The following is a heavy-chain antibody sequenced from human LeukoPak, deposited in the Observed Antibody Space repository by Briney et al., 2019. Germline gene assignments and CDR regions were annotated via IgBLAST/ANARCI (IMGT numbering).Heavy chain of an antibody. CDR1: GFPFSSYW. V-gene: IGHV3-7*04. CDR3: TRVGYIDEGIDY. J-gene: IGHJ4*02. CDR2: IKQDGSKK. D-gene: IGHD5-24*01. Sequence: GGSLRLSCVASGFPFSSYWMTWVRQAPGKGLEWVANIKQDGSKKSYVDSVKGRFTISRDNAKNSLYLQMNSLRAEDTAIYYCTRVGYIDEGIDYWGQGTLVAVSS.